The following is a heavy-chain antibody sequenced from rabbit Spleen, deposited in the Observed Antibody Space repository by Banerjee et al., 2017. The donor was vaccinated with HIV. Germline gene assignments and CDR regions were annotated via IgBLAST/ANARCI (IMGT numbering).Heavy chain of an antibody. CDR2: IYTGNGDT. Sequence: QEQLVESGGGLVQPEGSLTLTCKASGFSFSDIYYMCWVRQAPGKGLEWIACIYTGNGDTYYASWAKGRFTISMTSSTTVDLKMTSLTAADTATYFCARNYVNAFDPWGQGTLVTVS. CDR1: GFSFSDIYY. CDR3: ARNYVNAFDP. D-gene: IGHD1-1*01. J-gene: IGHJ2*01. V-gene: IGHV1S45*01.